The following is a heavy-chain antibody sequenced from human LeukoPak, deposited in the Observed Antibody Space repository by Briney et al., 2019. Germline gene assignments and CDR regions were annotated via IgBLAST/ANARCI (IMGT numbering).Heavy chain of an antibody. CDR3: ARADTAMVTGMDV. V-gene: IGHV4-59*01. J-gene: IGHJ6*02. Sequence: SETLSLTCTVSGGSISSYYWSWIRQPPGQGLEWIGYIYYSGSTNYNPYLKSRITISVTTSKNQFSLKLSPETAADAAVYYCARADTAMVTGMDVWGQGTTVTVSS. D-gene: IGHD5-18*01. CDR2: IYYSGST. CDR1: GGSISSYY.